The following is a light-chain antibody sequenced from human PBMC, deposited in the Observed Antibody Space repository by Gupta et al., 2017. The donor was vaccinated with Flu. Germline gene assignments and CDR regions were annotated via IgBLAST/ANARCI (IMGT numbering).Light chain of an antibody. CDR1: SGHSSYA. CDR2: LNSDGSH. CDR3: QTWGTGSVV. Sequence: VKLTCTRSSGHSSYASAWHQQQPEKGPRYLRKLNSDGSHSKGDGIPDRFSGSSSGAERYLTISSLQSEDEADYYCQTWGTGSVVFGGGTKLTVL. J-gene: IGLJ2*01. V-gene: IGLV4-69*01.